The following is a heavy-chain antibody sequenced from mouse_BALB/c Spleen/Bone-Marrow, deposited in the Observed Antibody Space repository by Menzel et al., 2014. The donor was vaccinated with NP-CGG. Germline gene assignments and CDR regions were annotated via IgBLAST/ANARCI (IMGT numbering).Heavy chain of an antibody. CDR3: ASLIAY. Sequence: VQLQQSGPELVKPGASVKMSCKASGYTFTDYYMKWVKQSHGKGLEWIGDINPNNGDTFYNQKFKGKATLTVDKSSSTAYMQLNSLTSEDSAVYYCASLIAYWGQGTLVTVSA. J-gene: IGHJ3*01. V-gene: IGHV1-26*01. CDR1: GYTFTDYY. CDR2: INPNNGDT.